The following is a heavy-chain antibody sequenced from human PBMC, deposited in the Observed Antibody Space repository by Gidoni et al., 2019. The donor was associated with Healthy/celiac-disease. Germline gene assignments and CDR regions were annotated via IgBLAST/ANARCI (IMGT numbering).Heavy chain of an antibody. J-gene: IGHJ4*02. CDR1: GFTFSSYS. Sequence: EVQLVESGGGLVQPGGSLRLSCAASGFTFSSYSMNWVRQAPGKGLEWVSYINSGGTTLIYTYSVKGRFITSRDNAKNSLYLQMNSLRDEDTAVYYCARGRYDISGFDYWGQGTLVPVSS. V-gene: IGHV3-48*02. CDR2: INSGGTTL. D-gene: IGHD3-22*01. CDR3: ARGRYDISGFDY.